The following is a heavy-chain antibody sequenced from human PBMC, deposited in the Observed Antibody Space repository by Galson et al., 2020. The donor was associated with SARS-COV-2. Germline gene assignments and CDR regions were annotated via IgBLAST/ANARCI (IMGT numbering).Heavy chain of an antibody. J-gene: IGHJ3*02. CDR1: GFSLSTSGMC. CDR2: IDWDDDK. V-gene: IGHV2-70*01. CDR3: ARIRSRFGEFDAFDI. Sequence: SGPTLVKPTQTLTLTCTFSGFSLSTSGMCVSWIRQPPGKALEWLALIDWDDDKYYSTSLKTRLTISKDTSKNQVVLTMTNMDPVDTATYYCARIRSRFGEFDAFDIWGQGTMVTVSS. D-gene: IGHD3-10*01.